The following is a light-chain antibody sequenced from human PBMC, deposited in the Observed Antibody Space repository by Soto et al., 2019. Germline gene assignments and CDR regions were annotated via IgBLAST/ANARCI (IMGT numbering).Light chain of an antibody. CDR3: QTWGTGSLI. CDR2: LNNDGSH. J-gene: IGLJ2*01. V-gene: IGLV4-69*02. Sequence: QPVLNQSPTVSASLGASVKLTCSLTNGHRTYAIAWHQQQPGKGPRYLMKLNNDGSHSKGEGIPDRFSGSNSGTESYLTISSLQSEDEADYYCQTWGTGSLIFGGGTKLTVL. CDR1: NGHRTYA.